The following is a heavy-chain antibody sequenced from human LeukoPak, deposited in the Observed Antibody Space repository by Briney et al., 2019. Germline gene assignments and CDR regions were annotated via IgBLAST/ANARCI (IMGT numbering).Heavy chain of an antibody. V-gene: IGHV3-23*01. Sequence: GGSLRLSCVASGFAFSSFAMSWVRQAPGKGLEWVSGLTGSGSKYNADSVKGRFTISRDNSKNTLSLQMNSLRAEDTAVYYCAKMKGWRLYDYCMDVWGKGTTVTVSS. D-gene: IGHD2-15*01. CDR2: LTGSGSK. CDR1: GFAFSSFA. CDR3: AKMKGWRLYDYCMDV. J-gene: IGHJ6*03.